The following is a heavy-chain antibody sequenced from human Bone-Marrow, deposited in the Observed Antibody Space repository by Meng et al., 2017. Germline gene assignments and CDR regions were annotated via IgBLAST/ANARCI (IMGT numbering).Heavy chain of an antibody. Sequence: ASVKVSCKASGYTFTSYDINWVRQATGQGLEWMGWTNPNSGGTNYAQKFQGRVTMTRDTSISTAYMELSRLRSDDTAVYYCAIPPQQWLVRSEYFQHWGQGTLVTVSS. CDR1: GYTFTSYD. V-gene: IGHV1-2*02. CDR2: TNPNSGGT. D-gene: IGHD6-19*01. CDR3: AIPPQQWLVRSEYFQH. J-gene: IGHJ1*01.